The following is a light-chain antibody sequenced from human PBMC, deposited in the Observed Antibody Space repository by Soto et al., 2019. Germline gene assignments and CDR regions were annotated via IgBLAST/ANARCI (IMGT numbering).Light chain of an antibody. Sequence: QSALTQPASVSGSHGQSITISCTGSSSDVGRYNLVSWYQQHPGKAPKLMIYEDIERPSGVSNRFSGSKSGNTASLTISGLQTEDEADYYCCSYAGGTSVVFGGGTKLTVL. CDR1: SSDVGRYNL. V-gene: IGLV2-23*01. CDR3: CSYAGGTSVV. J-gene: IGLJ2*01. CDR2: EDI.